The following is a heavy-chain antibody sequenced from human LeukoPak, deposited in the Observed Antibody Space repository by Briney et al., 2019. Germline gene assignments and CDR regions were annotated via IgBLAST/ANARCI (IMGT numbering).Heavy chain of an antibody. J-gene: IGHJ4*02. CDR2: INPNSGGT. CDR3: AREGAYGYYAFDY. V-gene: IGHV1-2*02. CDR1: GYTFTGYY. Sequence: ASVKVSCKASGYTFTGYYMHWVRQAPGQGLEWMGWINPNSGGTNYAQKFQGRVTMTRDTSISTAYRDLSRLRSDDTAVYYCAREGAYGYYAFDYWGQGTLVTVSS. D-gene: IGHD4-17*01.